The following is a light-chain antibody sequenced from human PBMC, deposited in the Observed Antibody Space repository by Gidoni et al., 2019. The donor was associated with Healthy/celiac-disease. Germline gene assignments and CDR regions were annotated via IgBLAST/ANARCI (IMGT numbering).Light chain of an antibody. J-gene: IGKJ4*01. CDR3: QQYDNLPPLT. CDR2: DAS. CDR1: QDIINY. Sequence: DIQMTQSPSSLSASVGDRVTITCQASQDIINYLNWYQQKPGKAPKLLIYDASNLETGVPSRFSGSGSGTDFTFTISILQPEDIATYYCQQYDNLPPLTFGGGTKVEIK. V-gene: IGKV1-33*01.